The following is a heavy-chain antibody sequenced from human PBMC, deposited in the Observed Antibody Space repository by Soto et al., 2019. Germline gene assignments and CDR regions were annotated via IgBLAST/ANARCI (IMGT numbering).Heavy chain of an antibody. D-gene: IGHD6-13*01. V-gene: IGHV4-59*01. Sequence: SETLSLTCTVSGGSMRNYFWTWIRQPPGKGLEWIGYIHYSGTTSFFPSYNPSLRSRVTISEDTCKNQFSLKLLSVTTADTAVYFCAAGEASSRNLAPYYLDFWGQGTLVTVSS. J-gene: IGHJ4*02. CDR3: AAGEASSRNLAPYYLDF. CDR1: GGSMRNYF. CDR2: IHYSGTT.